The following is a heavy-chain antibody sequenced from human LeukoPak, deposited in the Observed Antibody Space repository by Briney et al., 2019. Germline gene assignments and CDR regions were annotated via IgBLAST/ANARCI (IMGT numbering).Heavy chain of an antibody. Sequence: KPGGSLRLSCAASGFTFSSYSMNWVRQAPGKGLEWVSSISSSSSYIYYADSVKGRFTISRDNAKNSLYLQMNSLRAEDTAVYYCARDLKLHSGSLDYWGQGTLVTVSS. J-gene: IGHJ4*02. V-gene: IGHV3-21*01. CDR3: ARDLKLHSGSLDY. D-gene: IGHD1-26*01. CDR2: ISSSSSYI. CDR1: GFTFSSYS.